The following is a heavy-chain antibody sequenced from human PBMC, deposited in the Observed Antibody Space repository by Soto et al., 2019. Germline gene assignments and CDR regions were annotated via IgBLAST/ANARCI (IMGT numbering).Heavy chain of an antibody. V-gene: IGHV6-1*01. CDR1: GDTFYSDITS. D-gene: IGHD3-10*01. Sequence: QTLSLTCSISGDTFYSDITSWNWIRQSPSRGLEWLGRTYYRSKWFHDYAASVKSRITIKPDTSKNQFSLELNSMTPEDTAVYYCARGNALDVWGQGTVVT. CDR3: ARGNALDV. CDR2: TYYRSKWFH. J-gene: IGHJ3*01.